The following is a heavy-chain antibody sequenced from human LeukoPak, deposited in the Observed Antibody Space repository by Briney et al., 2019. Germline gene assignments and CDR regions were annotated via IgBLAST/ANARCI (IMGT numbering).Heavy chain of an antibody. J-gene: IGHJ4*02. CDR2: ISAYSGNT. CDR3: ARAPDDYDFWSGPFDY. V-gene: IGHV1-18*01. CDR1: GYSFSSYG. Sequence: ASVKVSCKASGYSFSSYGISWVRQAPGQGLEWMGWISAYSGNTNYAQNLQGRVTMTTDTSTSTAYMELRSLRSDDTAVYYCARAPDDYDFWSGPFDYWGRGTLVTVSS. D-gene: IGHD3-3*01.